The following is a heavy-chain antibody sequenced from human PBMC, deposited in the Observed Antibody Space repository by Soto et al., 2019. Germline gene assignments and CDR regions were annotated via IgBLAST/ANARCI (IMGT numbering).Heavy chain of an antibody. V-gene: IGHV1-46*01. J-gene: IGHJ5*02. CDR2: INPSDGGT. Sequence: QVQLVQSGTEVKKPEASVKVSCKASGYTFTSYYIHWVRQAPGQGLEWMGIINPSDGGTRYAQKLQGRVTMTRDTSTSTIYMEVTSLKSEDTAVYYCTREGNGKPFDPWGQGTLVIVSS. D-gene: IGHD2-8*01. CDR1: GYTFTSYY. CDR3: TREGNGKPFDP.